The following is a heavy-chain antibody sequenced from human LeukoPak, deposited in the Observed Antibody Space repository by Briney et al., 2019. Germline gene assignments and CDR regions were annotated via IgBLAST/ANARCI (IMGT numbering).Heavy chain of an antibody. V-gene: IGHV4-4*07. CDR3: ARVVVFGVVSSDYYYYYMDV. CDR2: IYSSGST. D-gene: IGHD3-3*01. CDR1: GGSISSYY. J-gene: IGHJ6*03. Sequence: SETLSLTCTVSGGSISSYYWSWIRQPAGKGLEWIGRIYSSGSTNYNPSLKSRVTMSVDTSKNQFSLRLTSVTAADTAVYYCARVVVFGVVSSDYYYYYMDVWGKGTTVTVSS.